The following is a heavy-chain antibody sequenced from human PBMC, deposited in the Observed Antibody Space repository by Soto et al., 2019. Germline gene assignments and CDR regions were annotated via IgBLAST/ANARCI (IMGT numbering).Heavy chain of an antibody. CDR3: ARDDYPYYDDSSGYHFDY. Sequence: EVQLVESGGGLVQPGGSLRLSCAASGFTFSTYNMNWVRQAPGKGLVWVSYISDSSSTIHYADSVKGRFTISRDNAKNSLYLQMNSLRAEDTAVYYCARDDYPYYDDSSGYHFDYWGQGALVTVSS. V-gene: IGHV3-48*01. CDR2: ISDSSSTI. D-gene: IGHD3-22*01. CDR1: GFTFSTYN. J-gene: IGHJ4*02.